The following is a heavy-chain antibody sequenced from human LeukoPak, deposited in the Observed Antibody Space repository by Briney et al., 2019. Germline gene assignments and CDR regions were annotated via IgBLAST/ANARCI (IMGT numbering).Heavy chain of an antibody. CDR2: INPDSGGA. CDR3: EAARFDWLYH. V-gene: IGHV1-2*02. Sequence: ASVKVSCKTSGFTFTGYYIHWVRQAPGQGLEWIGWINPDSGGADYAQKFQGRVTMTRDTSISTVYMELNSLTSDDTAVYYCEAARFDWLYHWGQGTLVTVSS. J-gene: IGHJ5*02. D-gene: IGHD3-3*01. CDR1: GFTFTGYY.